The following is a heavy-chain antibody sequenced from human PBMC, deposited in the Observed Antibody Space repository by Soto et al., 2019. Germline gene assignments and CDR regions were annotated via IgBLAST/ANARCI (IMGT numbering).Heavy chain of an antibody. CDR2: ISYDGSEK. V-gene: IGHV3-30-3*01. J-gene: IGHJ6*02. CDR1: GFTFSTYA. Sequence: GGSLRRSCAAAGFTFSTYAMEWVRQAPCKGLVWGGLISYDGSEKYYADSVQGRFTVSRDNSKNTLYLQMNSLRPENTAVYYCARPVEPFYYYGMDVWGQGTTVTVSS. CDR3: ARPVEPFYYYGMDV.